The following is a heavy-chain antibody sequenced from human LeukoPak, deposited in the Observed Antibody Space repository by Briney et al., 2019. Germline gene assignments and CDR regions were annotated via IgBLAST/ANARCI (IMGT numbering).Heavy chain of an antibody. CDR2: IKSDGST. J-gene: IGHJ1*01. D-gene: IGHD3-22*01. CDR1: GFTFSSYW. CDR3: ARAPSEIGGYYPEYFRH. Sequence: GGSLRLSCAASGFTFSSYWMHWVRPAPGKGLVWVSRIKSDGSTRYADSVKGRFTISRDNAKNTVSLQMNSLRAEDTGVYYCARAPSEIGGYYPEYFRHWGQGTLVTVSP. V-gene: IGHV3-74*01.